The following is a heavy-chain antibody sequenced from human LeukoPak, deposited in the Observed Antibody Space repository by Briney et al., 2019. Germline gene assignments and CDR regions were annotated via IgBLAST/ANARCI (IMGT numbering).Heavy chain of an antibody. Sequence: PGGSLRLSCAASGFTFSSYAMSWVRQAPGKGLEWVSAISGSGGSTYYADSVKGRFTISRDNSKNTLYLQMNSLGAEDTAVYYCAKDLPPYYDFWSGSPVGTFDIWGQGTMVTVSS. CDR3: AKDLPPYYDFWSGSPVGTFDI. CDR2: ISGSGGST. V-gene: IGHV3-23*01. CDR1: GFTFSSYA. D-gene: IGHD3-3*01. J-gene: IGHJ3*02.